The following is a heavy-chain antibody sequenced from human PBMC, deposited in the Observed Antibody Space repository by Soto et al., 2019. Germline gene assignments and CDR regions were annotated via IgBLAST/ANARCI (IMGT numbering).Heavy chain of an antibody. V-gene: IGHV1-69*06. Sequence: SVKVSCKASGGTFSSYAISWVRQAPGQGLEWMGGIIPIFGTANYAQKFQGRVTITADKSTSTAYMELSSLRSEDTAVYYCAREDQQRITTVRGVTYYFDYWGQGTLVTVSS. CDR2: IIPIFGTA. J-gene: IGHJ4*02. CDR1: GGTFSSYA. D-gene: IGHD3-10*01. CDR3: AREDQQRITTVRGVTYYFDY.